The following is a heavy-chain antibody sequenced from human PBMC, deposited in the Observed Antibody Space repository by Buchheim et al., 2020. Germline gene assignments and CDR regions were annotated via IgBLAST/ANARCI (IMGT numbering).Heavy chain of an antibody. CDR2: MSGSGGGT. J-gene: IGHJ4*01. V-gene: IGHV3-23*01. Sequence: EVQLLESGGGLVQPGGSLRLSCAASGFTLSSYSMSWVRQAPGKGLEWVSSMSGSGGGTYYADSLKGRFAISRDSSKNTLYLQMNSLRADDTAVYYCAKRGGGTYYFDYWGHGTL. D-gene: IGHD2-15*01. CDR3: AKRGGGTYYFDY. CDR1: GFTLSSYS.